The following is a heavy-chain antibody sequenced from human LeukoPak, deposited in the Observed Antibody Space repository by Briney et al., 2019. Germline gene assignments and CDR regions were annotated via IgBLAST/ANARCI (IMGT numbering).Heavy chain of an antibody. D-gene: IGHD4-17*01. Sequence: GPVKVSCKVSGYTLTELSMHWVRQAPGKGLEWMGGFDPEDGETIYAQKFQGRVTMTEDTSTDTAYMELSSLRSEDTAVYYCATVGGDYEGGSENFDYWGQGTLVTVSS. CDR2: FDPEDGET. V-gene: IGHV1-24*01. J-gene: IGHJ4*02. CDR1: GYTLTELS. CDR3: ATVGGDYEGGSENFDY.